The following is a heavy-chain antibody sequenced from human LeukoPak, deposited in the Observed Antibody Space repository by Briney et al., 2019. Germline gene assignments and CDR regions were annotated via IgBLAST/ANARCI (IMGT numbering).Heavy chain of an antibody. J-gene: IGHJ4*02. D-gene: IGHD3-16*02. CDR2: IYSADSDT. CDR1: GYSFTSYW. V-gene: IGHV5-51*01. Sequence: GESLKISCKGSGYSFTSYWIAWVREMPGKGLEWMWSIYSADSDTRYSPSFQGQVTISADKSISTAYLQWSSLRASDTAMYYCARLGELSPLGYWGQGTLVTVSS. CDR3: ARLGELSPLGY.